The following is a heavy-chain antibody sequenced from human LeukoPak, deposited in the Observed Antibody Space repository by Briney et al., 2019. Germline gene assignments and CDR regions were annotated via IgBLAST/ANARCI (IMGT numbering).Heavy chain of an antibody. D-gene: IGHD2-15*01. CDR2: INPSGGST. J-gene: IGHJ3*02. CDR3: ARDRVVVAAPDI. Sequence: GASVKVSCKASGYTFTGYYMHWVRQAPGQGLEWMGIINPSGGSTSYAQKFQGRVTMTRDTSTSTVYMELSSLRSEDTAVYYCARDRVVVAAPDIWGQGTMVTVSS. V-gene: IGHV1-46*01. CDR1: GYTFTGYY.